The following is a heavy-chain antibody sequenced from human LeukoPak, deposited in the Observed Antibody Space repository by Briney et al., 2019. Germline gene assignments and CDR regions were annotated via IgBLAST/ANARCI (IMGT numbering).Heavy chain of an antibody. CDR3: ARDSLHNWFDP. V-gene: IGHV4-31*03. J-gene: IGHJ5*02. CDR2: IYYSGST. Sequence: SETLSLTCTVSGGSISSGGYYWSWIRQHPGKGLEWIGYIYYSGSTYYNPSLKSRVTISVDTPKNQFSLKLSSVTAADTAVYYCARDSLHNWFDPWGQGTLVTVSS. CDR1: GGSISSGGYY.